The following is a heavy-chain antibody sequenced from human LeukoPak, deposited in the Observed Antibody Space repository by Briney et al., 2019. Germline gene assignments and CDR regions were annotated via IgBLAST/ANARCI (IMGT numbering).Heavy chain of an antibody. Sequence: ASVKVSCKTPGYTFSVYYIHWVRQAPGQGLEWMGWINPNNGGTNYAQKFQGRVIMTRDTSISTAYMELSRLRSDDTAVYYCARSEGGYQNFDPWGQGTLVTVSS. CDR3: ARSEGGYQNFDP. D-gene: IGHD1-26*01. CDR2: INPNNGGT. J-gene: IGHJ5*02. CDR1: GYTFSVYY. V-gene: IGHV1-2*02.